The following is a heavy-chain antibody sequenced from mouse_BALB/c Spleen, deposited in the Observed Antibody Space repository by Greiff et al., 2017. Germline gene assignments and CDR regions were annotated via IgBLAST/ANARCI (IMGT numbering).Heavy chain of an antibody. J-gene: IGHJ3*01. D-gene: IGHD4-1*01. CDR1: GFSLTGYG. CDR3: ASVLWDEGFAY. Sequence: QVQLKQSGPGLVAPSQSLSITCTVSGFSLTGYGVNWVRQPPGKGLEWLGMIWGDGSTDYNSALKSRLSISKDNSKSQVFLKMNSLQTDDTARYYCASVLWDEGFAYWGQGTLVTVSA. V-gene: IGHV2-6-7*01. CDR2: IWGDGST.